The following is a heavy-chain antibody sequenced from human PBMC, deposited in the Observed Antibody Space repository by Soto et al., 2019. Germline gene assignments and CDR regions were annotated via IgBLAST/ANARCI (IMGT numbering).Heavy chain of an antibody. V-gene: IGHV3-30-3*01. Sequence: GGSLRLSCAASGFTFSSYAMHWVRQAPGKGLEWVAVISYDGSNKYYADSVKGRFTISRDNSKNTLYLQMNSLRAEDTAVYYCARDQLVITTVSSPVSYYFDYWGQGTLVTVSS. CDR2: ISYDGSNK. J-gene: IGHJ4*02. CDR1: GFTFSSYA. D-gene: IGHD3-22*01. CDR3: ARDQLVITTVSSPVSYYFDY.